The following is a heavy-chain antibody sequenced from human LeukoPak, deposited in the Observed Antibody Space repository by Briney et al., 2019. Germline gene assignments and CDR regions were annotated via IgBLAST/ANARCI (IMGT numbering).Heavy chain of an antibody. CDR3: ARASSDDTAMATPFAY. Sequence: SVKVSCKASGYTFTSYGISWVRQAPGQGLEWMGGITPIFGTAKYLQKFQGRVTITADESTSTAYMELSRLRFEDTAIYYCARASSDDTAMATPFAYWGQGTLVTVSS. V-gene: IGHV1-69*13. CDR1: GYTFTSYG. D-gene: IGHD5-18*01. CDR2: ITPIFGTA. J-gene: IGHJ4*02.